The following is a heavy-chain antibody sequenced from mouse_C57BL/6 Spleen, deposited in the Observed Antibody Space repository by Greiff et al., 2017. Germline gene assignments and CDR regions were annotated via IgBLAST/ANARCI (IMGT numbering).Heavy chain of an antibody. J-gene: IGHJ2*01. V-gene: IGHV1-84*01. Sequence: VQLQQSGPELLNPGASVKISSKASGYTFTDYYINWVKQRPGQGLEWIGWIYPGSGNTKYNEKFKGKATLTVDTSSSTAYMQLSSLTSEDSAVYFCARSFKTGYFDYWGQGTTLTVSS. CDR1: GYTFTDYY. CDR3: ARSFKTGYFDY. D-gene: IGHD4-1*01. CDR2: IYPGSGNT.